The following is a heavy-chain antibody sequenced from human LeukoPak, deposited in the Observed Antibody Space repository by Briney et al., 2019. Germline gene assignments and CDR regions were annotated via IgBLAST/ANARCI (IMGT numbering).Heavy chain of an antibody. CDR2: IKQDGSEK. J-gene: IGHJ6*02. CDR3: ARALGRLQPYYYHYGLDV. CDR1: GFSFSNYR. D-gene: IGHD5-24*01. Sequence: GGSLRLSCAASGFSFSNYRMSWVRQAPGKGLEWVANIKQDGSEKYYVDSVKGRFTISRDNTKNSLYLQMDSLRADDMAVYYCARALGRLQPYYYHYGLDVWGQGTTVTVSS. V-gene: IGHV3-7*01.